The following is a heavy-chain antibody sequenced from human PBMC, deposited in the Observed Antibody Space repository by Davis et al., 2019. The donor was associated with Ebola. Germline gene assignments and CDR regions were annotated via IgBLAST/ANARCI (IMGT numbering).Heavy chain of an antibody. V-gene: IGHV3-74*01. CDR1: GFTFSSYS. D-gene: IGHD2/OR15-2a*01. CDR2: VNSDGNST. Sequence: GESLKISCAASGFTFSSYSMNWVRQAPGKGLVWVSRVNSDGNSTNYADSVKGRFTISRDNSKNTVYLQMNSLTAEDTAVYYCAKPPSPAGEYYFDSWGLGTLVTVSS. J-gene: IGHJ4*02. CDR3: AKPPSPAGEYYFDS.